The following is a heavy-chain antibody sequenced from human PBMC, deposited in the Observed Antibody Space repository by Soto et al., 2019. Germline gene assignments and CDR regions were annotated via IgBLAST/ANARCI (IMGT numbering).Heavy chain of an antibody. D-gene: IGHD3-10*01. V-gene: IGHV1-69*02. J-gene: IGHJ4*02. Sequence: QVQLVQSGAEVKKPGSSVKVSCKASGDTFSFYTINWVRQAPGLGLGWMGRVNPILSMSNYAQKFQGRATMTADKSTSTAYMELRSLRSEDTAFYYCATSYGSGYRAFDYWGPGALVTVSS. CDR2: VNPILSMS. CDR3: ATSYGSGYRAFDY. CDR1: GDTFSFYT.